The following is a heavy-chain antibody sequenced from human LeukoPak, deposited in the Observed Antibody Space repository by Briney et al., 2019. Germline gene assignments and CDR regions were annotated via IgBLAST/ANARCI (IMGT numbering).Heavy chain of an antibody. D-gene: IGHD6-13*01. Sequence: ASVKVSCKASGYTFTSYGISWVRQAPGQGLEWMGWISAYNGNTNYAQKFQGRVTITADESTSTAYMELSSLRSEDTAVYYCARDREQQLVPGYFDYWGQGTLVTVSS. CDR3: ARDREQQLVPGYFDY. CDR2: ISAYNGNT. V-gene: IGHV1-18*01. J-gene: IGHJ4*02. CDR1: GYTFTSYG.